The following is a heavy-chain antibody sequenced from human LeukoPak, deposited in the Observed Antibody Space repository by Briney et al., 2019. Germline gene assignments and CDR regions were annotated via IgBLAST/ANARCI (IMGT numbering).Heavy chain of an antibody. CDR1: GGSISSSDYY. V-gene: IGHV4-39*01. D-gene: IGHD2-15*01. CDR3: ARALGYCSGGSCTRGYNWFDP. Sequence: SETLSLTCTVSGGSISSSDYYWGWIRQPPGKGLEWIGSIYYDGSTYYNPSLKSRVTISVDTSMNQFSLKLSFVTTADTAVYYCARALGYCSGGSCTRGYNWFDPWGQGTLVTVPS. J-gene: IGHJ5*02. CDR2: IYYDGST.